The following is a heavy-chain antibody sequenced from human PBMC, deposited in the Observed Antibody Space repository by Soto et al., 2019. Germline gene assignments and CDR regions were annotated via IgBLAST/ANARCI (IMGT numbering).Heavy chain of an antibody. CDR3: ARGPSCSGDSCSRKFDY. Sequence: SETLSLTCAVYGGSFSGYYWSWIRQPPGKGLEWIGEINHSGSTNYNPSLKSRVTISVDTSKNQFSLKLSSVTAADTAVYYCARGPSCSGDSCSRKFDYWGQVTLVTV. V-gene: IGHV4-34*01. CDR2: INHSGST. CDR1: GGSFSGYY. D-gene: IGHD2-15*01. J-gene: IGHJ4*02.